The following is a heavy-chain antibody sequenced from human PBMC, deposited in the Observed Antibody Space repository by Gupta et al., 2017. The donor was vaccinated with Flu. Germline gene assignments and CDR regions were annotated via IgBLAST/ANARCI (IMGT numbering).Heavy chain of an antibody. CDR3: ARGTEEFASAPYFYYLDN. D-gene: IGHD3-10*01. Sequence: GREPEWLSYISSTSSTIYYAGSVKGRFTIPRDNGKNSLDLQMDNLRVEDSAIYYCARGTEEFASAPYFYYLDNWGRGTRVTVSP. V-gene: IGHV3-48*01. J-gene: IGHJ4*02. CDR2: ISSTSSTI.